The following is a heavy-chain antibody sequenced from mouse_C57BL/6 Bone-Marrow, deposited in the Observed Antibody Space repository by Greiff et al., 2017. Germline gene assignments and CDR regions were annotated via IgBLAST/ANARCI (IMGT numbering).Heavy chain of an antibody. D-gene: IGHD2-3*01. J-gene: IGHJ4*01. CDR2: IHPNSGST. Sequence: QVQLQQSGAELVKPGASVKLSCKASGYTFTSYWMHWVKQRPGQGLEWIGMIHPNSGSTNYNEKFKSKATLTVDKSSSTAYMQLSSLTSEDSAVYYCARWDGYYLYYYAMDYWGQGTSVTVSS. CDR1: GYTFTSYW. V-gene: IGHV1-64*01. CDR3: ARWDGYYLYYYAMDY.